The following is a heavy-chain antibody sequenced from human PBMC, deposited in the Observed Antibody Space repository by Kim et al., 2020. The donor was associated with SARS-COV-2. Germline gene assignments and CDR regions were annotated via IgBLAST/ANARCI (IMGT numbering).Heavy chain of an antibody. V-gene: IGHV3-11*05. CDR1: GFTFSDYY. CDR2: ISSSSSYT. D-gene: IGHD5-18*01. CDR3: ARVYSYGYIGGPFDY. J-gene: IGHJ4*02. Sequence: GGSLRLSCAASGFTFSDYYMSWIRQAPGKGLEWVSYISSSSSYTNYADSVKGRFTISRDNAKNSLYLQMNSLRAEDTAVYYCARVYSYGYIGGPFDYWGQGTLVTVSS.